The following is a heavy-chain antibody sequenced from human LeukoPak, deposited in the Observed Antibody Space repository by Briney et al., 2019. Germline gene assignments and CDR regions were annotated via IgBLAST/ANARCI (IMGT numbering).Heavy chain of an antibody. J-gene: IGHJ4*02. CDR1: GFTFSNHA. CDR3: ARDIRVITIVSGDYLDF. D-gene: IGHD2-21*01. CDR2: LSFDGNNK. V-gene: IGHV3-30-3*01. Sequence: GGSLRLSCAGSGFTFSNHAIHWVRQAPGKGLDWVAVLSFDGNNKYYADSVKGRFTISRDNSKNTVYLQMNSLRAEDTAVYYCARDIRVITIVSGDYLDFWGQGTVVTVSS.